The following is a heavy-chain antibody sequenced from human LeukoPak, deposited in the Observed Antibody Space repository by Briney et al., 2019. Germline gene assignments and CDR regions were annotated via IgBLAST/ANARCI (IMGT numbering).Heavy chain of an antibody. CDR1: GFTVSSNY. V-gene: IGHV3-53*01. CDR2: IYSGGNT. CDR3: ARHLYFDY. J-gene: IGHJ4*02. Sequence: PGGSLRLSCAASGFTVSSNYMSGVRQAPGKGLEWVSIIYSGGNTYYADSVKGRFIISRDNSKNTLYLQMNSLRAEDTAVYYCARHLYFDYWGQGTLVTVSS.